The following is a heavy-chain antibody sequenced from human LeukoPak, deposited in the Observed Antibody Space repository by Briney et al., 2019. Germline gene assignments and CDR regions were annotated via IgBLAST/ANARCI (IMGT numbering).Heavy chain of an antibody. D-gene: IGHD5-24*01. CDR2: INHSGST. Sequence: SETLSLTCAVYGGSFSGYYWSWIRQPPGKGLEWIGEINHSGSTNYNPSLKSRVTISVDTSKNQFSLKLSSVTAADTAVYYCARDLDGYSGGYFDYWGQGTLVTVSS. CDR1: GGSFSGYY. CDR3: ARDLDGYSGGYFDY. V-gene: IGHV4-34*01. J-gene: IGHJ4*02.